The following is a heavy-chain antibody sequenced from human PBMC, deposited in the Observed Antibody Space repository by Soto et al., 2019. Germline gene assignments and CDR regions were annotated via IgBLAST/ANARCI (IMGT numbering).Heavy chain of an antibody. Sequence: QVQLVESGGGWVKPGGSLSLSCEPSGFPFSDYYRSGIGQLPGKGREWVSYISSSGSTIYYADSVKGRFTISRDNAKNSLYLQMNSLRAEDTAVYYCARAVAAAGYYYYYYYYMDVWGKGTTVTVSS. CDR1: GFPFSDYY. D-gene: IGHD6-13*01. CDR3: ARAVAAAGYYYYYYYYMDV. J-gene: IGHJ6*03. V-gene: IGHV3-11*01. CDR2: ISSSGSTI.